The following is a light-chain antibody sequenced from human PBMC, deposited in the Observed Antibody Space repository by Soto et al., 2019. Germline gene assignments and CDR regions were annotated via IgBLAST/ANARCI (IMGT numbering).Light chain of an antibody. CDR3: QQGVP. Sequence: EIVLTQSPGTLSLSPGERATLSCRASQSLTTNYLAWYQQKPGQAPRLLIYDASSSATGIADRFSGSGSGTDFTLTIARLEPEDFAVFYCQQGVPFGGGTKVEIK. CDR1: QSLTTNY. V-gene: IGKV3-20*01. J-gene: IGKJ4*01. CDR2: DAS.